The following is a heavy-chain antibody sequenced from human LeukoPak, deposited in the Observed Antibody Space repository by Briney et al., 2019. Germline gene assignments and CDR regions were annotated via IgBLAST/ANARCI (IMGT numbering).Heavy chain of an antibody. CDR1: GYTFTYYA. Sequence: ASVKVSCKASGYTFTYYAINWVRQAPGQGLEWMGWINPNSGGTNYAQKFQGRVTMTRDTSISTAYMELSRLRSDDTAVYYCARDRRPLIVVVPAAMRGYNWFDPWGQGTLVTVSS. V-gene: IGHV1-2*02. D-gene: IGHD2-2*01. CDR2: INPNSGGT. CDR3: ARDRRPLIVVVPAAMRGYNWFDP. J-gene: IGHJ5*02.